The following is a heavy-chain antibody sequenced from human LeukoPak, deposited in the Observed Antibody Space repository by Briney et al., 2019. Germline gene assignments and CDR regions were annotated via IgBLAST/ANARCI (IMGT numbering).Heavy chain of an antibody. Sequence: GGSLRLSCAAPGFTFSNYAMTWVRQAPGKGLEWVSCINGEGGTTYYAGSVKGRFTISRDHSKNTLYLQMDSLRADDTAVYYCAKDPGDCYNWNYDFWGQGTLVTVSS. D-gene: IGHD1-7*01. J-gene: IGHJ4*02. V-gene: IGHV3-23*01. CDR1: GFTFSNYA. CDR2: INGEGGTT. CDR3: AKDPGDCYNWNYDF.